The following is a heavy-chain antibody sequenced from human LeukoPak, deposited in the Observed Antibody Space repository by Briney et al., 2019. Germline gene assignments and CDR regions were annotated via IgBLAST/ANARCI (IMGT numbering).Heavy chain of an antibody. CDR2: ISYDGSNK. D-gene: IGHD5-24*01. CDR1: GFTFSSYA. Sequence: GRSLRLSCAASGFTFSSYAMHWVRQAPGKGLEWVAVISYDGSNKYYADSVKGLFTISRDNSKNTLYLQMNSLRAEDTAVYYCARGVRDVLQTLTAGYYFDYWGQGTLVTVSS. J-gene: IGHJ4*02. V-gene: IGHV3-30-3*01. CDR3: ARGVRDVLQTLTAGYYFDY.